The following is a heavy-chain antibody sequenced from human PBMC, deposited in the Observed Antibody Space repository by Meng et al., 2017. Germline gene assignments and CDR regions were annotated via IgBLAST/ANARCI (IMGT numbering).Heavy chain of an antibody. CDR2: INPKSGDT. CDR1: GYNFPDYY. V-gene: IGHV1-2*06. Sequence: QVERVQSGAEVKTPGASVKVSCKPSGYNFPDYYIHWVRRAPGQGLEWMGRINPKSGDTHYAQKFQARVTMTGDTSISTAYMELSGLRSDDTAMYYCARDEDISAAGKLFGDYWGQGTLVTVSS. J-gene: IGHJ4*02. D-gene: IGHD6-25*01. CDR3: ARDEDISAAGKLFGDY.